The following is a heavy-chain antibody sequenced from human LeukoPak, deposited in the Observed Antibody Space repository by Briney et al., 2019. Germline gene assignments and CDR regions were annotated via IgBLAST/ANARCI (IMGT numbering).Heavy chain of an antibody. D-gene: IGHD1-26*01. CDR3: AALGGSIY. V-gene: IGHV3-13*01. Sequence: GGSLRLSCAASGFTFSSYDVHWVRQAAGRGLEWVSAMGTAGDTYYAGSVKGRFTISREDAKNSFYLQMNSLRAGDTAVYYCAALGGSIYWGQGTVVTVSS. J-gene: IGHJ4*02. CDR2: MGTAGDT. CDR1: GFTFSSYD.